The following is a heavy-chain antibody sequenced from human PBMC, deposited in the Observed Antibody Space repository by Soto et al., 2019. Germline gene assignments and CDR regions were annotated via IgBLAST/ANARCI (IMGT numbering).Heavy chain of an antibody. CDR1: GGSISSGDYY. CDR2: IYYSGST. D-gene: IGHD3-22*01. V-gene: IGHV4-30-4*01. J-gene: IGHJ4*02. Sequence: SETLSLTCTVSGGSISSGDYYWSWIRQPPGKGLEWIGYIYYSGSTYYNPSLKSRVTKSVDTSKKQFTLKLSSVTAADTAVYYCARDYYDPRGPPYYFDYWGQGTLVTVSS. CDR3: ARDYYDPRGPPYYFDY.